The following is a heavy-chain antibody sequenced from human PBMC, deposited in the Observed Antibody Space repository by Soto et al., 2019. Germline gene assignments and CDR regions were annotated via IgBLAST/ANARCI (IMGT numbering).Heavy chain of an antibody. CDR2: ISGSGGST. CDR1: GFTFSSYA. CDR3: AKLTKDYDILTGYYVPSGADY. V-gene: IGHV3-23*01. Sequence: GGSLRLSCAASGFTFSSYAMSWVRQAPGKGLEWVSAISGSGGSTYYADSVKGRFTISRDNSKNTLYLQMNSLRAEDTAVYYCAKLTKDYDILTGYYVPSGADYWGQGTLVTVSS. D-gene: IGHD3-9*01. J-gene: IGHJ4*02.